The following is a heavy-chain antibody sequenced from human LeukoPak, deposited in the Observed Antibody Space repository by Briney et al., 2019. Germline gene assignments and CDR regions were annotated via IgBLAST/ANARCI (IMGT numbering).Heavy chain of an antibody. CDR1: GYTFSRYY. Sequence: GASVKVSCKASGYTFSRYYMHWVRQAPGKGLEWMGIINPSGGSTNYAQKFQGRVTITADESTSTAYMELSSLRSEDTAVYYCARVGYCSGGSCYSGGLDYWGQGTLVTVSS. CDR3: ARVGYCSGGSCYSGGLDY. CDR2: INPSGGST. D-gene: IGHD2-15*01. J-gene: IGHJ4*02. V-gene: IGHV1-46*01.